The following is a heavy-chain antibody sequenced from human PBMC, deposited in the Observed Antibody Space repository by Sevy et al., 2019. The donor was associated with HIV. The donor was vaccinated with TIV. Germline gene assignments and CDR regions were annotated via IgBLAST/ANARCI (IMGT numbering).Heavy chain of an antibody. Sequence: GGSLRLSCAASGLTFSNYWMSWVRQAPGKGLEWVANIKQDGSEKYYVDSVKGRFTISRDNAKNSLYLQMNSLRAEDMALYYCARAIGAAESYWGQGTQVTVSS. CDR3: ARAIGAAESY. D-gene: IGHD6-13*01. CDR1: GLTFSNYW. J-gene: IGHJ4*02. CDR2: IKQDGSEK. V-gene: IGHV3-7*01.